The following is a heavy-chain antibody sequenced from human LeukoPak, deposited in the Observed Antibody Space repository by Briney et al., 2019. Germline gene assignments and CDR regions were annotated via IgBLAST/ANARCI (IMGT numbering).Heavy chain of an antibody. CDR1: GFTFSSYS. V-gene: IGHV3-21*01. D-gene: IGHD2-15*01. CDR3: GIEEQVGGPKWFDF. J-gene: IGHJ5*01. Sequence: GGSLRLSCAASGFTFSSYSMHWVRQAPGKGLEWVSSINRSRRYISYADSVKGRFTIYRENAKNALYVKMNSLMAEDTAVYYYGIEEQVGGPKWFDFWGQGPLVTVSS. CDR2: INRSRRYI.